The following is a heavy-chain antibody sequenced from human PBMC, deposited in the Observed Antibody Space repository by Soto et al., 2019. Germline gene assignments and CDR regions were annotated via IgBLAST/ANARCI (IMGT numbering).Heavy chain of an antibody. Sequence: SETLSLTCTVSGGSIRSSYWSWIRQPPGKALEWIGYIYYSGSTDYNPSLKSRVSINPDTSENQFSLQLNSLTPEDTAVYFCARLIGNSWLDYWGQGTLVTVSS. J-gene: IGHJ4*02. D-gene: IGHD2-15*01. CDR3: ARLIGNSWLDY. V-gene: IGHV4-59*12. CDR2: IYYSGST. CDR1: GGSIRSSY.